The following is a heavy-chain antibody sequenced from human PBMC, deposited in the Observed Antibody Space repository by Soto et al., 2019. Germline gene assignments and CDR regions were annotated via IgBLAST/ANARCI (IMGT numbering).Heavy chain of an antibody. J-gene: IGHJ6*02. D-gene: IGHD6-6*01. V-gene: IGHV1-69*13. CDR1: GGTFSSYA. CDR2: IIPIFGTA. CDR3: ARGSSSDYCYYGMDV. Sequence: SVKVSCKASGGTFSSYAISWVRQPPGQGLEWMGGIIPIFGTANYAQKFQGRVTITADESTSTAYMELSSLRSEDTAVYYCARGSSSDYCYYGMDVWGQGTMVTVSS.